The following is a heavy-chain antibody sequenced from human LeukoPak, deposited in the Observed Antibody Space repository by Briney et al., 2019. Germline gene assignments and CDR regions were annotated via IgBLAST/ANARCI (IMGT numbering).Heavy chain of an antibody. D-gene: IGHD5-18*01. J-gene: IGHJ4*02. CDR2: IYYSGST. CDR1: GGSISSGDYY. CDR3: ARAGYGYLGFDY. V-gene: IGHV4-30-4*01. Sequence: PSETLSLTCTVSGGSISSGDYYWSWIRQPPGKGLEWIGYIYYSGSTYYNPSLKSRVTISVDTSKNQFSLKLSSVTAADTAVYYCARAGYGYLGFDYWGQGTLVTVSS.